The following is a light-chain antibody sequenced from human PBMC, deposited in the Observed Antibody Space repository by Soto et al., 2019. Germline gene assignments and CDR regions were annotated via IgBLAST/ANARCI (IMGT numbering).Light chain of an antibody. CDR3: SSYTRSSTLV. Sequence: QSALTQPASVSGSPGQAITISCTGTSSDVGGYNYVSWYQQHPGKAPKLMIYEFSNRPLGVSNRFSGSKSGNKASLTISWLMDEDEDVYYCSSYTRSSTLVFGSGTKVTVL. CDR1: SSDVGGYNY. V-gene: IGLV2-14*01. CDR2: EFS. J-gene: IGLJ1*01.